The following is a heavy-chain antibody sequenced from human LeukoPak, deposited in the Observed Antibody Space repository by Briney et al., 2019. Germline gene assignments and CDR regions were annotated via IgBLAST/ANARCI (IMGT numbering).Heavy chain of an antibody. CDR1: GFTFSNYG. CDR2: ISYDGSNK. Sequence: GRSLRLSCAASGFTFSNYGMHWVRQAPGKGLEWVALISYDGSNKYYADSVKGRFTISRDNSKNTLYLQMNSLRAEDTAVYYCARDLSIVVVTAALDYWGQGTLVTVSS. V-gene: IGHV3-30*03. J-gene: IGHJ4*02. CDR3: ARDLSIVVVTAALDY. D-gene: IGHD2-21*02.